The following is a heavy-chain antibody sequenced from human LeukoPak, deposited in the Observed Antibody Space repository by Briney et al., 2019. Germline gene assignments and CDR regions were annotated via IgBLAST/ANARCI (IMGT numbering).Heavy chain of an antibody. J-gene: IGHJ4*02. CDR3: ASLTYYDFWGAPYYFDY. CDR2: IYYSGST. CDR1: GGSISSGGYY. D-gene: IGHD3-3*01. V-gene: IGHV4-61*08. Sequence: PSETLSLTCTVSGGSISSGGYYWSWIRQHPGKGLEWIGYIYYSGSTNYNPSLKSRVTISVDTSKNQFSLKLSSVTAADTAVYYCASLTYYDFWGAPYYFDYWGQGTLVTVSS.